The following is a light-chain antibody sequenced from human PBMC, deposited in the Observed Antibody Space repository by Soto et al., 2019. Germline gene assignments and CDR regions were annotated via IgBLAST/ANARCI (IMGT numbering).Light chain of an antibody. CDR2: EVS. J-gene: IGLJ1*01. Sequence: QSVLTQPASVSGSPGQSITISCTGTSSDVGGYNCVSWHQQHPGKAPKLMIYEVSDRPSGVSNRFSGSKSGNTASLTISGLQAEDEADYFCSSYTSSSHFVFGPGTKVTVL. CDR3: SSYTSSSHFV. CDR1: SSDVGGYNC. V-gene: IGLV2-14*01.